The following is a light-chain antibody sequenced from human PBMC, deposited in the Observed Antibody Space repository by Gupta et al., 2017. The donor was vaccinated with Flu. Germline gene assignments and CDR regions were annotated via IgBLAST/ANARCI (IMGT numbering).Light chain of an antibody. CDR2: KDT. CDR3: QSADNTGTWV. Sequence: SYELTQAPSVSVSPGQTARITCSGETLRRGYACWYQQKPGQAPVLMIYKDTERPSGIPERFSGSSSGSIVTLTISRVQAEDEADYYCQSADNTGTWVFGGGTKLAIL. V-gene: IGLV3-25*02. J-gene: IGLJ3*02. CDR1: TLRRGY.